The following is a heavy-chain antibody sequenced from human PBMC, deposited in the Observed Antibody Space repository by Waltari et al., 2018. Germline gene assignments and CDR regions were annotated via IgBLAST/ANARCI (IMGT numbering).Heavy chain of an antibody. V-gene: IGHV3-30*18. CDR2: ISYDGSNK. CDR1: GFTFSSYG. CDR3: AKDHDSSGYIDY. J-gene: IGHJ4*02. D-gene: IGHD3-22*01. Sequence: QVQLVESGGGVVQPGRPLRLSCAASGFTFSSYGMHWVRQAPGKGLEWVAVISYDGSNKYYADSVKGRFTISRDNSKNTLYLQMNSLRAEDTAVYYCAKDHDSSGYIDYWGQGTLVTVSS.